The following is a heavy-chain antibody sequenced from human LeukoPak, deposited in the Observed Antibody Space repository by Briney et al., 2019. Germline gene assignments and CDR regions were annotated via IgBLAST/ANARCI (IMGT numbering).Heavy chain of an antibody. CDR2: IYTSGST. J-gene: IGHJ4*02. Sequence: PSETLSLTCTVSSGSISSYYWSWIRQPAGKGLEWIGRIYTSGSTNYNPSLKSRVTMSVDTSKNQFSLKLSSVTAADTAVYYCARDGANIAARPGIAVAGNGAYFDYWGQGTLVTVSS. CDR3: ARDGANIAARPGIAVAGNGAYFDY. CDR1: SGSISSYY. V-gene: IGHV4-4*07. D-gene: IGHD6-19*01.